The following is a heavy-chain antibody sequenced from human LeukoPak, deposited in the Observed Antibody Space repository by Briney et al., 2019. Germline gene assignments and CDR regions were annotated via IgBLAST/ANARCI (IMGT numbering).Heavy chain of an antibody. CDR3: ARDVDTAMDIDY. CDR1: AGTFSSYA. D-gene: IGHD5-18*01. V-gene: IGHV1-69*04. J-gene: IGHJ4*02. Sequence: SVKVSCKASAGTFSSYAISWVRQAPGQGLEWMGRIIPILGIANYAQKFQGRVTITADKSTSTAYMELSSLRSEDTAVYYCARDVDTAMDIDYWGQGTLVTVSS. CDR2: IIPILGIA.